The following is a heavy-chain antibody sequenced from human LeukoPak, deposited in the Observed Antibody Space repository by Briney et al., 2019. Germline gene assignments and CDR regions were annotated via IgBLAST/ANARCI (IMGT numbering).Heavy chain of an antibody. Sequence: PGGSLRLSCAASGFTFSSYSMNWVRQAPGKGLEWVSSISSSSSYIYYADSVKGRFTISRDNAKNSLYLQMNSLRAEDTAVYYCASVSGSHGYFDYWGQGTLVTVSS. D-gene: IGHD1-26*01. V-gene: IGHV3-21*01. CDR2: ISSSSSYI. CDR3: ASVSGSHGYFDY. J-gene: IGHJ4*02. CDR1: GFTFSSYS.